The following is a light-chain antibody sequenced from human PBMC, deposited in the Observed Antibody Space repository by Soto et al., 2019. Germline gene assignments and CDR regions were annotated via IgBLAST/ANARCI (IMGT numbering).Light chain of an antibody. J-gene: IGKJ4*01. CDR1: QSVKSA. V-gene: IGKV3-11*01. CDR3: QQRSNWPPVT. CDR2: DAS. Sequence: EVVLTQSPAILSLSPGERATLSCRASQSVKSALAWYQQKPGQPPRLLIYDASHRATGIPARFSGSGSGTDFTLTISSREPEDVAVYFCQQRSNWPPVTFGGGTQVQF.